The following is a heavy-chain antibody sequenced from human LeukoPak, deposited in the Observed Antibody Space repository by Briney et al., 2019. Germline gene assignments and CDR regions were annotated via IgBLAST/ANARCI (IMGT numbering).Heavy chain of an antibody. V-gene: IGHV1-2*02. J-gene: IGHJ4*02. CDR2: INPNSGVT. D-gene: IGHD2/OR15-2a*01. CDR1: GYTFTGYY. Sequence: ASVKVSCESSGYTFTGYYMHWVRQAPGQGLEWMGWINPNSGVTDFAQKFQGRVTMTRDTSISTAYMELSRLTSDDTAVYYCARDFQTEAPDYWGQGTLVTVSS. CDR3: ARDFQTEAPDY.